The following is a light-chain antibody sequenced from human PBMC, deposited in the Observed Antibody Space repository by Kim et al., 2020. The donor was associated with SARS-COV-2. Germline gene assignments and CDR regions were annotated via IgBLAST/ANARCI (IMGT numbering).Light chain of an antibody. J-gene: IGLJ2*01. CDR2: EVD. CDR3: SSYAGSTTFVV. CDR1: RRHVGTDNL. Sequence: QSIATSCTVARRHVGTDNLVSWAQQHPDKAPKLIIYEVDKRPSGVSHRFSGAKSGNTASLTISGLQADDEADYYCSSYAGSTTFVVFGGGTQLTVL. V-gene: IGLV2-23*02.